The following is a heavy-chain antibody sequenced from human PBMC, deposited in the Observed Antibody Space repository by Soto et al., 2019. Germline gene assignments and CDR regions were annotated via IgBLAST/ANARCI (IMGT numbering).Heavy chain of an antibody. Sequence: PSETLSLTCTVSGGSISSSSYYWGWIRQPPGKGLEWIGSIYYSGSTYYNPSLKSRVTISVDTSKNQFSLKLSSVTAADTAVYYCARRAQAGTILTGYYDGIWSWFDPWGQGTLVTVSS. CDR1: GGSISSSSYY. D-gene: IGHD3-9*01. CDR2: IYYSGST. V-gene: IGHV4-39*01. J-gene: IGHJ5*02. CDR3: ARRAQAGTILTGYYDGIWSWFDP.